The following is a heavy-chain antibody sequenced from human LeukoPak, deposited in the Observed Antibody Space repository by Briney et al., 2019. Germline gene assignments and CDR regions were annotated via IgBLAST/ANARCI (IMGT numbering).Heavy chain of an antibody. CDR3: VRGRQFLRFFDY. D-gene: IGHD3-3*01. CDR2: INHSGSR. V-gene: IGHV4-34*01. Sequence: EPSETLSLTCAVCGGPFSGYYWTWIPQSPEKALEWSGEINHSGSRKLNPSLKSRRTVSVHASKHQFPLELLSETPTHAGVFFCVRGRQFLRFFDYWGKGPLVTVSS. CDR1: GGPFSGYY. J-gene: IGHJ4*02.